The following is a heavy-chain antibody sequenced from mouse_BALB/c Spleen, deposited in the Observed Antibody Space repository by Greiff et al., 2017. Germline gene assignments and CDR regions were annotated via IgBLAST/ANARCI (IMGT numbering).Heavy chain of an antibody. CDR1: GYTFTDYA. D-gene: IGHD1-3*01. V-gene: IGHV1-67*01. Sequence: QVQLQQSGPELVRPGVSVKISCKGSGYTFTDYAMHWVKQSHAKSLEWIGVISTYFGNTNYNQKFKGKATMTVDKSSSTAYMELARLTSEDSAIYYCARYFGDYWGQGTSVTVSS. CDR3: ARYFGDY. J-gene: IGHJ4*01. CDR2: ISTYFGNT.